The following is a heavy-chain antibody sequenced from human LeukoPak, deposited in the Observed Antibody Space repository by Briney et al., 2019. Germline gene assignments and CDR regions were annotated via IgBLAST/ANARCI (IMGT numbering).Heavy chain of an antibody. J-gene: IGHJ4*02. V-gene: IGHV1-2*06. CDR2: INPNSGGT. CDR3: AIGFWSGYYFDY. CDR1: GYTFTGYY. D-gene: IGHD3-3*01. Sequence: GASVKVSCKXSGYTFTGYYMHWVRQAPRQGLEWMGRINPNSGGTNYAQKFQGRVTMTRDTSISTAYMELSRLRSDDAAVYYCAIGFWSGYYFDYWGQGTLVTVSS.